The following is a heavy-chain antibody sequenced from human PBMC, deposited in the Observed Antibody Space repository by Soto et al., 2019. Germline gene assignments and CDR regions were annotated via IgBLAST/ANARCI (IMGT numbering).Heavy chain of an antibody. CDR1: GNTVYTNTAA. Sequence: SPTLSLAYAISGNTVYTNTAAWTWIRQSPSRGLEWLGRIYYKSRWYNDYSESLKSRIAIIPDTSRKQFSLQLNSVIPEDTSVYYCARHWGYDPHPPYYSGMDVWGKGTKGAVAS. CDR3: ARHWGYDPHPPYYSGMDV. J-gene: IGHJ6*04. CDR2: IYYKSRWYN. D-gene: IGHD5-12*01. V-gene: IGHV6-1*01.